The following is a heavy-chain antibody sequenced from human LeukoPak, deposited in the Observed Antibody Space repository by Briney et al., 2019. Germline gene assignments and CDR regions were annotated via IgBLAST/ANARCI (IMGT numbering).Heavy chain of an antibody. Sequence: SETLSLTCSVSGGSLSNSFWSWIRQPAGKGLEWIGRIYSSGTTNYNPSLKSRVTLSLDTSKNQFSLKLTSVTAADTAVYYCARAPSGCGGTCAFDYGGQGTLVTVSS. D-gene: IGHD2-15*01. J-gene: IGHJ4*02. CDR3: ARAPSGCGGTCAFDY. CDR1: GGSLSNSF. V-gene: IGHV4-4*07. CDR2: IYSSGTT.